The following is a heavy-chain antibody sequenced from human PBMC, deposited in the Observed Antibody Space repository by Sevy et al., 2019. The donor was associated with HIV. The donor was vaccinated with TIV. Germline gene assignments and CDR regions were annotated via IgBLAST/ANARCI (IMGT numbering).Heavy chain of an antibody. CDR3: ARGKVLFDY. D-gene: IGHD2-8*01. CDR2: IYYNGST. J-gene: IGHJ4*02. V-gene: IGHV4-59*01. Sequence: SETLSLTCSVSGGSISSFYWSGIRQPPGKGLEWIGYIYYNGSTNHNPSLRKRVTTSVDTSKNQFSLKLSSVTAADTAVYFCARGKVLFDYWGQGTLVTVSS. CDR1: GGSISSFY.